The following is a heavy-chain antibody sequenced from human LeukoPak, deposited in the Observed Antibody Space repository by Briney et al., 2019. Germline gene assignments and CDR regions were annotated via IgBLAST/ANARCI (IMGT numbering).Heavy chain of an antibody. CDR2: IYPGDSDT. CDR1: GYSFTSYW. J-gene: IGHJ4*02. D-gene: IGHD3-22*01. Sequence: GESLKISCKGSGYSFTSYWIGWVRQMPGKGLEWMGIIYPGDSDTRYSPSFQGQVTISADKSISTAYLQWSSLKASDTAMYYCARPGYYYDSSRYLVFDYWGQGTLVTVSS. CDR3: ARPGYYYDSSRYLVFDY. V-gene: IGHV5-51*01.